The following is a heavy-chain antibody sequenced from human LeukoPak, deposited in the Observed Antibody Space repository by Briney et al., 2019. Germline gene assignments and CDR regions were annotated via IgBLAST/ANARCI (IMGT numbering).Heavy chain of an antibody. CDR1: GFTSSTYA. D-gene: IGHD3-10*01. CDR3: PKDEEWFGDLPGRNFDY. CDR2: ITGSGGST. Sequence: GGSLRLSCAASGFTSSTYAMSWVRQAPGKGLEWVSAITGSGGSTYYADSVKGRFTISRDNSKNTLYLQMNSLRAEATAVYYCPKDEEWFGDLPGRNFDYWGQGTLVTVSS. V-gene: IGHV3-23*01. J-gene: IGHJ4*02.